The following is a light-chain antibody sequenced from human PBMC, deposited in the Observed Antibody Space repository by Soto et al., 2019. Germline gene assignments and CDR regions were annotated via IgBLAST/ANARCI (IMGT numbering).Light chain of an antibody. CDR2: GAS. V-gene: IGKV3-20*01. Sequence: EIVLTQSPGTLSLSPGERATLSCRASQSVRSSYLAWYQQKPGQAPRLLIHGASSRAAAIPDRFSGSGSGTDFTLTSSRLEPEDFAVDHCQQYGSSPLTFGGGTKVETK. CDR3: QQYGSSPLT. CDR1: QSVRSSY. J-gene: IGKJ4*01.